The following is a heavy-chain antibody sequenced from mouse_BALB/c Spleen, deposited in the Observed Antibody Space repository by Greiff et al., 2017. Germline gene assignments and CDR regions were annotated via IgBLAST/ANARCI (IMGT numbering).Heavy chain of an antibody. Sequence: QVQLKESGPGLVAPSQTLSITCTVSGFSLTGYGVNWVRQPPGKGLEWLGMIWGDGSTDYNSALKSRLSISKDNSKSQVFLKMNSLQTDDTARYYCARGRHYYGSSHFDYWGQGTTLTVSS. D-gene: IGHD1-1*01. CDR2: IWGDGST. CDR1: GFSLTGYG. V-gene: IGHV2-6-7*01. CDR3: ARGRHYYGSSHFDY. J-gene: IGHJ2*01.